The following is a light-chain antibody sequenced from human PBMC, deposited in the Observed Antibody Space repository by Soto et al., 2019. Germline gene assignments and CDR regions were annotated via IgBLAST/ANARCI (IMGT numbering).Light chain of an antibody. CDR1: RSNIGSNS. V-gene: IGLV1-44*01. CDR2: SNN. CDR3: AAWDDSLNGRYV. Sequence: QSVLTQPPSASGTPGQRVTISCSGDRSNIGSNSVNWYQQLPGTAPKLLIYSNNQRPSGVPDRFSGSKSGTSASLAISGLQSEEEADYYCAAWDDSLNGRYVFGTGTKVTVL. J-gene: IGLJ1*01.